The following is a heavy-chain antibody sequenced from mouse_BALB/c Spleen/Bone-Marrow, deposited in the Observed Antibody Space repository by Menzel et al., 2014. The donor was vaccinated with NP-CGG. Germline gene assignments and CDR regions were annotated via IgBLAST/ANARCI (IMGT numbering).Heavy chain of an antibody. Sequence: VNVVESGAELVRPGSSVKISCTASGYAFSTYWMNWVKQRPGQGLEWIGQIYPGDGDTNYNEKFKGKATLTADKSSSIASIQLSSLTSEDSAVYFCARVGFSFDYWGQGTTLTVSS. D-gene: IGHD3-1*01. CDR2: IYPGDGDT. V-gene: IGHV1-80*01. CDR1: GYAFSTYW. CDR3: ARVGFSFDY. J-gene: IGHJ2*01.